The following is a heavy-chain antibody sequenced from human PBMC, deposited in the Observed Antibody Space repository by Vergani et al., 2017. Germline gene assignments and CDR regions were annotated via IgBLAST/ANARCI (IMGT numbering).Heavy chain of an antibody. CDR2: INPDGGST. CDR1: GYSFTSYY. D-gene: IGHD6-13*01. J-gene: IGHJ4*02. Sequence: QVQLVQSGAEVKRPGASVKISCKASGYSFTSYYLNWLRQAPGQGLEWMGIINPDGGSTNTDPKFQGRTTMTKDTYTNTVYMDLSNLRSEDTAIYYCARYAADMGAFPAPFDYWGQGTLVTVSS. V-gene: IGHV1-46*03. CDR3: ARYAADMGAFPAPFDY.